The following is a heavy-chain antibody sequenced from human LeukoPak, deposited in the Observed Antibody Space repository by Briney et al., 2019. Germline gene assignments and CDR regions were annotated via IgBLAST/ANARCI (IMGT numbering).Heavy chain of an antibody. CDR3: ARPLGYGDSYCYYGMDV. J-gene: IGHJ6*02. Sequence: ASVKVSCTASGGTFSSYAISWVRQAPGQGLEWMGGIIPIFGTANYAQKFQGRVTITADESTSTAYMELSSLRSEDTAVYYCARPLGYGDSYCYYGMDVWGQGTTVTVSS. CDR2: IIPIFGTA. CDR1: GGTFSSYA. V-gene: IGHV1-69*13. D-gene: IGHD4-17*01.